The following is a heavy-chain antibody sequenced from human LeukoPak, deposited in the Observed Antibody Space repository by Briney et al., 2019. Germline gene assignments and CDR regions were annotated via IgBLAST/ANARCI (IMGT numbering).Heavy chain of an antibody. Sequence: ASVKVSCKASGYTFTGYYMHWVRQAPGQGLEWMGWINPNSGGTNYAQKFQGRVTMTRDRSISTAYMELSSLRSDDTAVYYCARDRGVVAVAGIDSWGQGTLVTVSS. D-gene: IGHD6-19*01. CDR2: INPNSGGT. J-gene: IGHJ4*02. CDR1: GYTFTGYY. V-gene: IGHV1-2*02. CDR3: ARDRGVVAVAGIDS.